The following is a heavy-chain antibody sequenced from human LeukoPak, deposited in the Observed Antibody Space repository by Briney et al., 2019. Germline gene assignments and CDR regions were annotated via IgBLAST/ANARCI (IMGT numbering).Heavy chain of an antibody. V-gene: IGHV3-53*01. J-gene: IGHJ5*02. CDR2: IYSGGST. D-gene: IGHD3-3*01. CDR3: AKPYYDFWSGYSGWFDP. CDR1: GFTVSSNY. Sequence: GGSLRLSCAASGFTVSSNYMSWVRQAPGKGLEWVSVIYSGGSTYYADSVKGRFTISRDNSKNTLYLQMNSLRAEDTAVYYCAKPYYDFWSGYSGWFDPWGQGTLVTVSS.